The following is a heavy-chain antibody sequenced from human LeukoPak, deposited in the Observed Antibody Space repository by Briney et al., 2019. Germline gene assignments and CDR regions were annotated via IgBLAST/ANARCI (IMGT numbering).Heavy chain of an antibody. CDR1: GFTFSTYG. V-gene: IGHV3-23*01. CDR2: VSGSGGTT. Sequence: GGTLRLSCAASGFTFSTYGMTWVRQAPGKGLEWVSVVSGSGGTTHYADSVKGRFTISRDNSKNTLYLQMNSLRAEDTAVYYCAKAPANYVDTAMGTFDYWGQGTLVTVSS. CDR3: AKAPANYVDTAMGTFDY. D-gene: IGHD5-18*01. J-gene: IGHJ4*02.